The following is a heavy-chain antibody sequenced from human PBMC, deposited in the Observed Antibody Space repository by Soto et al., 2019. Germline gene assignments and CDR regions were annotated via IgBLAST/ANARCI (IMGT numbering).Heavy chain of an antibody. CDR2: IWYDGSNK. V-gene: IGHV3-33*01. Sequence: GGSLRLSCAASGFTFSSYGMHWVRQAPGKGLEWVAVIWYDGSNKYYADSVKGRFTISRDNSKNTLYLQMNSLRAEDTAVYYCARVDSSGWFDYYYYGMDVWGQGTTVTVSS. J-gene: IGHJ6*02. CDR1: GFTFSSYG. D-gene: IGHD6-19*01. CDR3: ARVDSSGWFDYYYYGMDV.